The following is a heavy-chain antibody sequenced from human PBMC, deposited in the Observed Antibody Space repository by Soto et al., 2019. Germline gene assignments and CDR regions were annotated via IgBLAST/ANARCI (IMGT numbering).Heavy chain of an antibody. CDR2: INAGNGNT. Sequence: QVQLVQSGAEEKKPGASVKVSCKASGYTFTSYAMHWVRQAPGQRLEWMGWINAGNGNTKYSQKFQGRVTITRDTSASRTYIELSRLRYEDTAAYYCAREGYDSSGYYGGGYGYFDLWGRGTLVTVSS. CDR3: AREGYDSSGYYGGGYGYFDL. D-gene: IGHD3-22*01. V-gene: IGHV1-3*05. J-gene: IGHJ2*01. CDR1: GYTFTSYA.